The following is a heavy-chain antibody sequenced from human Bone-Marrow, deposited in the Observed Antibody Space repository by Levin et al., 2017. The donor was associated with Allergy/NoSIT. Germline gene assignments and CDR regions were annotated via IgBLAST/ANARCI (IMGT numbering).Heavy chain of an antibody. V-gene: IGHV3-30-3*01. CDR1: GFTFSSYA. D-gene: IGHD2-2*01. CDR3: ARDHCSSTSCYYDY. Sequence: GGSLRLSCAASGFTFSSYAMHWVRQAPGKGLEWVAVISYDGSNKYYADSVKGRFTISRDNSKNTLYLQMNSLRAEDTAVYYCARDHCSSTSCYYDYWGQGTLVTVSS. J-gene: IGHJ4*02. CDR2: ISYDGSNK.